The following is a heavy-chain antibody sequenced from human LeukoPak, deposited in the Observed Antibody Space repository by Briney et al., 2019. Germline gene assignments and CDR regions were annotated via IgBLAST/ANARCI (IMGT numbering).Heavy chain of an antibody. J-gene: IGHJ6*02. CDR1: GGSISSYY. CDR2: IYTSGST. CDR3: ARDWDPGYCSSTSCYGGMDA. V-gene: IGHV4-4*07. D-gene: IGHD2-2*01. Sequence: SETLSLTCTVSGGSISSYYWSWIRQPAGKGLEWIGRIYTSGSTNYNPSLKSRVTMSVDTSKNQFSLKLSSVTAADTAVYYCARDWDPGYCSSTSCYGGMDAWGQGTTVTVSS.